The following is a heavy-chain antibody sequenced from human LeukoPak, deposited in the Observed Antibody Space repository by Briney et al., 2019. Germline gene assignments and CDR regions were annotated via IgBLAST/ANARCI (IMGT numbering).Heavy chain of an antibody. CDR1: GGSFNNYY. Sequence: SETLSLTCAVYGGSFNNYYWSWIRQPPGKGLEWIGEINHSGSTKYNPSLKSRLTISVDTSKNQFSLKVTSVTAADTAVYYCASSSSTDPQLDPWGQGTLVTVSS. CDR2: INHSGST. D-gene: IGHD4-11*01. V-gene: IGHV4-34*01. J-gene: IGHJ5*02. CDR3: ASSSSTDPQLDP.